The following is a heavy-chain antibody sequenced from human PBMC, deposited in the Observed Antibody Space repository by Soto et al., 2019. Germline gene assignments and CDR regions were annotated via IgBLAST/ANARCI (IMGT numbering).Heavy chain of an antibody. V-gene: IGHV3-23*01. J-gene: IGHJ4*02. CDR2: ISGSGGST. D-gene: IGHD3-3*01. CDR1: GFTFSSYA. Sequence: PGGSLRLSCAASGFTFSSYAMSWVRQAPGKGLEWVSAISGSGGSTYYADSVKGRFTISRDNSKNTLYLQMNSLRAEDTAVYYCAKDLRSYDFWSGYSTFDYWGQGPLFTVSS. CDR3: AKDLRSYDFWSGYSTFDY.